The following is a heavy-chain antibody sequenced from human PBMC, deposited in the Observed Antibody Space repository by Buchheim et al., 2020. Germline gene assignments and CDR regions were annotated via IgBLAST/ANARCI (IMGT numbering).Heavy chain of an antibody. J-gene: IGHJ2*01. CDR3: SRDPGTVVTSSGYWYFDL. V-gene: IGHV3-74*01. CDR2: IKPDGRTT. CDR1: GFTFTNYW. Sequence: EVQLVESGGGLVQSGGSLRLSCAASGFTFTNYWMHWVRQAPGKGLEWISRIKPDGRTTDYADSVRGRFIISRDNAKNTLYLHMNSLRAEDTAVYYCSRDPGTVVTSSGYWYFDLWGRGTL. D-gene: IGHD4-23*01.